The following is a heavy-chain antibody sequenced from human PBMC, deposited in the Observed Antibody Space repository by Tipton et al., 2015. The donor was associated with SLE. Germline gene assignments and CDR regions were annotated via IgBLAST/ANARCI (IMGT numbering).Heavy chain of an antibody. CDR2: ISWNSGSI. Sequence: RSLRLSCAASGFTFDDYAMHWVRQAPGKGLEWVSGISWNSGSIGYADSVKGRFTISRDNAKNSLYLQMNSLRAEDMALYYCAKDHSSRGHHWFDPWGQGTLVTVSS. D-gene: IGHD6-13*01. CDR3: AKDHSSRGHHWFDP. V-gene: IGHV3-9*03. J-gene: IGHJ5*02. CDR1: GFTFDDYA.